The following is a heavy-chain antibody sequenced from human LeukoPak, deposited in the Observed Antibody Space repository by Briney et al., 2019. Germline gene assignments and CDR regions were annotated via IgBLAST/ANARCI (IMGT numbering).Heavy chain of an antibody. V-gene: IGHV3-23*01. CDR2: IVDTGDGT. Sequence: QPGGSLRLSCAASGFTFSSYAMSWVRQAPGKGLEWVSTIVDTGDGTFYADSVRGRFTISRDSSKNTLYLQMNSLRADDTAVYYCAKERVHPLPNYHMDVRGKGTTVTVSS. CDR3: AKERVHPLPNYHMDV. CDR1: GFTFSSYA. J-gene: IGHJ6*03. D-gene: IGHD4/OR15-4a*01.